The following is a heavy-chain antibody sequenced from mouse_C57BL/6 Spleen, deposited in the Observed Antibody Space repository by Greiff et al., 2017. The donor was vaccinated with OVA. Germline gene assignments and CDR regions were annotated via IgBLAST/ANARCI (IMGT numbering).Heavy chain of an antibody. J-gene: IGHJ4*01. CDR2: FYPGSGSI. V-gene: IGHV1-62-2*01. CDR3: ARHEDYYGSSYEDYYAMDY. D-gene: IGHD1-1*01. Sequence: VQLQQSGAELVRPGASVKLSCKASGYTFTEYTIHWVKQRSGQGLEWIGWFYPGSGSIKYNEKFKDKATLTADKSSSTVYMELSRLTSEDSAVYFCARHEDYYGSSYEDYYAMDYWGQGTSVTVSS. CDR1: GYTFTEYT.